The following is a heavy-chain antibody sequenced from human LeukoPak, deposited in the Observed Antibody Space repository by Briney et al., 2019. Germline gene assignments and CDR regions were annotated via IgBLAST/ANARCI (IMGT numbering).Heavy chain of an antibody. CDR3: ARYCSSTSCSDAFDI. J-gene: IGHJ3*02. CDR1: GYSISSGYY. D-gene: IGHD2-2*01. Sequence: PSETLSLTCAVSGYSISSGYYWGWIRQPPGKGLEWIGSIYHSGSTYYNPSLKSQVTISVDTSKNQFSLKLSSVTAADTAVYYCARYCSSTSCSDAFDIWGQGTMVTVSS. CDR2: IYHSGST. V-gene: IGHV4-38-2*01.